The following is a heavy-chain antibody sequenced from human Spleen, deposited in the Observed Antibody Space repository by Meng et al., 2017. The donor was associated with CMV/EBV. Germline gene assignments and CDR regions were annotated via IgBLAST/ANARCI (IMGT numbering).Heavy chain of an antibody. CDR3: ARDHVVRGVYSAY. D-gene: IGHD3-10*01. V-gene: IGHV1-18*01. J-gene: IGHJ4*02. CDR2: ISTYSGDA. CDR1: GGRYRNYG. Sequence: ASVKVSCKASGGRYRNYGISWVRQAPGQRPEWLGWISTYSGDAKYAERFQGRASMTTDTSTSTAYMELRSLTSDDTAMYYCARDHVVRGVYSAYWGQGTPVTVSS.